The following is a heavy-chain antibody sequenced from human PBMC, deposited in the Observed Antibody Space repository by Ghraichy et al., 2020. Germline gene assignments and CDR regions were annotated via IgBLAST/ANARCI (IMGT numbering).Heavy chain of an antibody. CDR3: ARGVAGIAHY. CDR2: IYYSGST. D-gene: IGHD6-19*01. J-gene: IGHJ4*02. CDR1: GGSISSSSYY. V-gene: IGHV4-39*01. Sequence: SETLSLTCTVSGGSISSSSYYWGWIRQPPGKGLEWIGSIYYSGSTYYNPSLKSRVTISVDTSKNQFSLKLSSVTAADTAVYYCARGVAGIAHYWGQGTLVTVSS.